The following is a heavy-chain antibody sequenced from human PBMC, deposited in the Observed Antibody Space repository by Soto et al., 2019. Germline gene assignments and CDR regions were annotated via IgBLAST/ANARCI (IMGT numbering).Heavy chain of an antibody. V-gene: IGHV1-69*12. Sequence: QVQLVQSGAEVKKPGSSVKVSCKASGGTFSSYAINWVRQDPGQGLEWMGGIIPIFGTADYAQKFQGRVTITADESTTKAYMELSRLKYEATPVYYCTRFVTGTYANYGLAVWGQGTTVTVSS. CDR2: IIPIFGTA. D-gene: IGHD1-20*01. CDR3: TRFVTGTYANYGLAV. J-gene: IGHJ6*02. CDR1: GGTFSSYA.